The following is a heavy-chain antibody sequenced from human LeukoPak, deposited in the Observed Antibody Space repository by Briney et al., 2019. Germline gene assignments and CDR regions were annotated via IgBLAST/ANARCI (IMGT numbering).Heavy chain of an antibody. CDR1: GFPFSDSW. CDR2: IKQDGSEK. J-gene: IGHJ4*02. CDR3: SRRLDY. V-gene: IGHV3-7*01. Sequence: PGGSLRLSCAASGFPFSDSWMDWVRQAPGKGMEWVANIKQDGSEKHYADSVKGRFTISRDNAKNSLFLQMNGLRAEDTAVYYCSRRLDYWGQGALVTLSS.